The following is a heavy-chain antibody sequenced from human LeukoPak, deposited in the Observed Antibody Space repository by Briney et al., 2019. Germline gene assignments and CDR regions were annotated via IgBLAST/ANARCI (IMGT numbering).Heavy chain of an antibody. CDR1: GFTFSNYG. D-gene: IGHD6-13*01. V-gene: IGHV3-30*02. CDR2: IRYDGSNK. Sequence: GGSLRLSCAASGFTFSNYGMHWVRQAPGKGLEWVAFIRYDGSNKYYADSVKGRFTISRDNSKNTLYLQMNSLRGEDTAVYYCARGPLIAAAHMDVWGKGTTVTVSS. J-gene: IGHJ6*03. CDR3: ARGPLIAAAHMDV.